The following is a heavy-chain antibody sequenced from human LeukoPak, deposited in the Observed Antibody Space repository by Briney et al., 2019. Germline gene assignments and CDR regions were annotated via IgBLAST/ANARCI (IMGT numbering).Heavy chain of an antibody. D-gene: IGHD3-3*01. V-gene: IGHV4-34*01. CDR3: ASRQITTFGVVNDY. Sequence: SETLSLTCAVYGGSFSGYYWSWIRQPPGKGLEWIGEINHSGSTNYNPSLKSRVTISVDTSKNQFSLKLSSVTAADTAVYYCASRQITTFGVVNDYWGQGTLVTVSS. CDR1: GGSFSGYY. J-gene: IGHJ4*02. CDR2: INHSGST.